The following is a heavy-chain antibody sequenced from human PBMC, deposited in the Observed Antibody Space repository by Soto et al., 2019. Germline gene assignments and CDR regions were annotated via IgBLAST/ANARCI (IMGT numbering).Heavy chain of an antibody. CDR2: IWYEGGNE. D-gene: IGHD6-13*01. CDR1: GFTFSSYG. J-gene: IGHJ4*02. V-gene: IGHV3-33*06. CDR3: AKDVGNSWSYYFDF. Sequence: QVQLVESGGGVVQPGTSLRLSCATSGFTFSSYGMYWVRQAPGKGLEWVAVIWYEGGNEYYADSVKGRFTISRDNSKNTLYLQMNSLRAEDTAIYYCAKDVGNSWSYYFDFWGQGTLVTVSS.